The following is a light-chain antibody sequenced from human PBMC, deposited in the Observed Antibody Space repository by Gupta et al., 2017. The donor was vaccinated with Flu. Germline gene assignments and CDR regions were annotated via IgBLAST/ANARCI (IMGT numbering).Light chain of an antibody. V-gene: IGKV1-27*01. CDR3: QKQNSAPGA. CDR1: QGISNY. CDR2: AAS. J-gene: IGKJ3*01. Sequence: IQMTQSPSSLSALVGDRVTITCRASQGISNYLAWYQQRPGKVPKVLIFAASTLQSGVPSRFSGSGTGTDFTLTISSRQPEDVAIYYCQKQNSAPGAFGHGTXVDIK.